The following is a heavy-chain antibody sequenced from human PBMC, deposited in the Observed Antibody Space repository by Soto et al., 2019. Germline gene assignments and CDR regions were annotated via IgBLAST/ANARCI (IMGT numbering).Heavy chain of an antibody. D-gene: IGHD4-17*01. J-gene: IGHJ4*02. Sequence: SETLSLTCTVSGGSISSYYWSWIRQPAGKGLGWIGRIYTSGSTNYNPSLKSRVTMSVDTSKNQFSLKLSSVTAADTAVYYCARETNGDYLDYWGQGTLVTVSS. CDR1: GGSISSYY. CDR3: ARETNGDYLDY. CDR2: IYTSGST. V-gene: IGHV4-4*07.